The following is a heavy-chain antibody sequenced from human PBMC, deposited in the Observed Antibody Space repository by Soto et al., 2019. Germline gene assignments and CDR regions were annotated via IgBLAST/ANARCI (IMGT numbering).Heavy chain of an antibody. CDR1: SGSISTSNW. V-gene: IGHV4-4*02. CDR3: ARGHRPESVYAAFDY. J-gene: IGHJ4*02. CDR2: ISHSGST. D-gene: IGHD5-12*01. Sequence: SETLSLTCAVSSGSISTSNWWGWVRQPPGKGLEWIGEISHSGSTNYNPSLKSRVTISLDKSNNQFSLNLISVTAADTAVYYCARGHRPESVYAAFDYWGQGILVTVSS.